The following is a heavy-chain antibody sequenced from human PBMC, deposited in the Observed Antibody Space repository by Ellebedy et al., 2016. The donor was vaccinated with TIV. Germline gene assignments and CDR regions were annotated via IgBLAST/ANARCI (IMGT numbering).Heavy chain of an antibody. J-gene: IGHJ4*02. CDR1: GFTFSPYA. CDR3: ARRSRGPSYYFAY. V-gene: IGHV3-48*03. CDR2: ISGSGRMM. Sequence: GESLKISCAASGFTFSPYAMAWVRQAPGKGLEWISSISGSGRMMDHADSVKGRFTISRDNAKNSLYLQLSSLRAEDTAVYYCARRSRGPSYYFAYWGQGALVTVSS. D-gene: IGHD3-10*01.